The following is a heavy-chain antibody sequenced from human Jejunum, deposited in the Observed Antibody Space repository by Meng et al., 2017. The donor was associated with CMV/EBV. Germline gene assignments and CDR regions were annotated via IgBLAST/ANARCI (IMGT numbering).Heavy chain of an antibody. J-gene: IGHJ4*02. CDR2: ISAYNGNT. Sequence: YTVTSYVSSGVRQAPGKGLEWMGWISAYNGNTNYAQQLQGRVTMTTDTSTSTAYMELRSLRSDDMAVYYCARDASMITMIPLYYFDYWGQGTLVTVSS. CDR1: YTVTSYV. V-gene: IGHV1-18*03. D-gene: IGHD3-22*01. CDR3: ARDASMITMIPLYYFDY.